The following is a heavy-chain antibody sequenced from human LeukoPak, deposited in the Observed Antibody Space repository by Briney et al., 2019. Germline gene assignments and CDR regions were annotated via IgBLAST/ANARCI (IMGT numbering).Heavy chain of an antibody. J-gene: IGHJ4*02. V-gene: IGHV2-5*01. CDR1: GFSLSTSGVG. CDR2: IYWSDDK. CDR3: AHPLEEQWLVAFDY. D-gene: IGHD6-19*01. Sequence: SGPTLVKPTQTLTLTCTFSGFSLSTSGVGVGWIRQPPGKALEWLALIYWSDDKRYSPSLKSRLTITKDTSKNQVVLTMTYMDPVDTATYYCAHPLEEQWLVAFDYWGQGTPVTVSS.